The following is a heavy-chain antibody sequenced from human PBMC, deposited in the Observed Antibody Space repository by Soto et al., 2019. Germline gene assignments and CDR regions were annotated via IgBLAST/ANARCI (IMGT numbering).Heavy chain of an antibody. CDR1: SHTLTTYG. CDR2: IIVYNGNI. D-gene: IGHD6-6*01. Sequence: ASVKVSCKASSHTLTTYGISWVRQAPGQGLEWMGWIIVYNGNINYAQKFQGRVTMTTDTSTSIAYMELRSLRSDDTAVYYCASAGTASSQLLYGWFDPWGQGTPVTVSS. CDR3: ASAGTASSQLLYGWFDP. J-gene: IGHJ5*02. V-gene: IGHV1-18*04.